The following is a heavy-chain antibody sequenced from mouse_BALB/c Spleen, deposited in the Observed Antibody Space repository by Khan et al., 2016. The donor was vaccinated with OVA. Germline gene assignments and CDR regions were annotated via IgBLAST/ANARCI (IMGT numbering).Heavy chain of an antibody. D-gene: IGHD6-2*01. V-gene: IGHV5-17*02. Sequence: EVELVESGGGLVQPGGSRKLSCAASGFTFSRFGMHWVRQAPGKGLEWVAYISSGSSTIYYAETVKGRFTISRDNPTNTLFLQMTSLRSEDTAMYYCERESDLDYWGQGTTVTVSS. CDR1: GFTFSRFG. CDR2: ISSGSSTI. CDR3: ERESDLDY. J-gene: IGHJ2*01.